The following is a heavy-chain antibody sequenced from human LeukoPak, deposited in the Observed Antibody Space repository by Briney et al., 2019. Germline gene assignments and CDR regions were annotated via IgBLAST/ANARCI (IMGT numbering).Heavy chain of an antibody. V-gene: IGHV4-4*07. D-gene: IGHD3-22*01. CDR3: ARDGGPYYYDSSGHWLDH. Sequence: SETLSLTCTVSGGSISSYYWSWIRQPAGKGLEWIGRIYTSGSTNYNPSLKSRVTMSVDTSKNQFSLKLSSVTAADTAVYYCARDGGPYYYDSSGHWLDHWGQGTLVTVSS. J-gene: IGHJ5*02. CDR1: GGSISSYY. CDR2: IYTSGST.